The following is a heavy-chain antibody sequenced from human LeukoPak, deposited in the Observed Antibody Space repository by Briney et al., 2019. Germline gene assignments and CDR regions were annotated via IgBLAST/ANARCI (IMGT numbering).Heavy chain of an antibody. D-gene: IGHD3-3*01. CDR2: IYYSGST. J-gene: IGHJ6*02. Sequence: PSQTLSLTCTVSGGSISSYYWSWIRQPPGKGLEWIGYIYYSGSTNYNPSLKSRVTISVDTSKNQFSLKLSSVTAADTAVYYCASMYYDFWSGSDYYGMDVWGQGTTVTVSS. CDR3: ASMYYDFWSGSDYYGMDV. CDR1: GGSISSYY. V-gene: IGHV4-59*01.